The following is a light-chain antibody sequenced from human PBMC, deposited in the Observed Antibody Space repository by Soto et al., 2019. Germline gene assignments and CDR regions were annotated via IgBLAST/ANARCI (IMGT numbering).Light chain of an antibody. V-gene: IGKV3-15*01. CDR3: QQYNNWHLT. Sequence: EIVMTQSPATLSVSPGERASLSCRASQTVSSNSGWYHQKPVQAPRLLIYGAATRATGIPARFSGSGSGTEFTLTISSLQSEDFAVYYCQQYNNWHLTFGGGTKVDI. CDR1: QTVSSN. CDR2: GAA. J-gene: IGKJ4*01.